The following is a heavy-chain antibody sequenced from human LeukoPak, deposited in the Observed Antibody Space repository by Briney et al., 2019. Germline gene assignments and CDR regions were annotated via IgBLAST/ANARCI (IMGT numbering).Heavy chain of an antibody. J-gene: IGHJ6*02. D-gene: IGHD2-21*02. Sequence: GGSLRLSCAASGFTFSSYGLHWVRQAPGKGLEWMTFIRYDGSYKYYADSVKGRFTISRDNSKNTLYLQMNSLRAEDTGVYFSAKDHGDYYSYYYGLDVWGQGTTVTVSS. CDR2: IRYDGSYK. V-gene: IGHV3-30*02. CDR3: AKDHGDYYSYYYGLDV. CDR1: GFTFSSYG.